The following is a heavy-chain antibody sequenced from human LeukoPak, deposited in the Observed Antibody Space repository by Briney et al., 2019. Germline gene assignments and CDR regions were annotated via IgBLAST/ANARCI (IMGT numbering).Heavy chain of an antibody. CDR1: GYSFTSYW. D-gene: IGHD1-26*01. J-gene: IGHJ4*02. CDR2: IYPGDSDT. Sequence: GESLKISGKGSGYSFTSYWIGGGRQMPGKGLEWLGIIYPGDSDTSYSPSSQGQVTISDDKSISTAYLQWSSLKASDTAMYYCARPVAGRIGTLAHFDYAGEGTLVTVSS. V-gene: IGHV5-51*01. CDR3: ARPVAGRIGTLAHFDY.